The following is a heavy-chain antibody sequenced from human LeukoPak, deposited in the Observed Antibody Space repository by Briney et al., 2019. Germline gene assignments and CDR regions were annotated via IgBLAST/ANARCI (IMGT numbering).Heavy chain of an antibody. Sequence: SETLSLTCTVSGGSISSYYWSWIQQPPGKGLEWIGYIYYSGSTNYNPSLKSRVTISVDTSKNQFSLKLSSVTAADTAVYYCARDKGGRLDPWGQGTLVTVSS. J-gene: IGHJ5*02. CDR3: ARDKGGRLDP. V-gene: IGHV4-59*01. D-gene: IGHD2-15*01. CDR2: IYYSGST. CDR1: GGSISSYY.